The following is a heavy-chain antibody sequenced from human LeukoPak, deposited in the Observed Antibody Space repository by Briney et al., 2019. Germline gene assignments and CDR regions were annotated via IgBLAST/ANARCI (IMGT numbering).Heavy chain of an antibody. V-gene: IGHV1-24*01. CDR1: GYTLTELS. CDR2: FDPEDGET. CDR3: ATSILTGYTYGMDV. Sequence: ASVKVSCKFSGYTLTELSMHWVRQAPGKGLEWVGGFDPEDGETIYAQKFQGRVTMTEDTSTDTAYMELSSLRSEDTAVYYCATSILTGYTYGMDVWGQGTTVTVSS. D-gene: IGHD3-9*01. J-gene: IGHJ6*02.